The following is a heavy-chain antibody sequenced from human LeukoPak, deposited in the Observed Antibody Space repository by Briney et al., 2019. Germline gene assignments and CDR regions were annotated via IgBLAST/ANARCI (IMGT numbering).Heavy chain of an antibody. D-gene: IGHD5-18*01. V-gene: IGHV1-69*06. J-gene: IGHJ4*02. CDR1: GGTFSSYA. Sequence: SVKVSCKAAGGTFSSYAISWLRQAPAQGLEWMGGIIPIFGTANYAQKFQGRVTITADKSTSTAYMELSSLRSEDTAVYYCARDRGLRGYSYGFDYWGQGTLVTVSS. CDR3: ARDRGLRGYSYGFDY. CDR2: IIPIFGTA.